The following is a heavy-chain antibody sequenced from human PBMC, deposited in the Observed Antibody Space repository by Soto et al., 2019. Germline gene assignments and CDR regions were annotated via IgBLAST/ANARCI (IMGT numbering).Heavy chain of an antibody. J-gene: IGHJ4*02. D-gene: IGHD4-17*01. CDR2: ISGSGGST. Sequence: FTFSSYAMSWVRQAPGKGLEWVSAISGSGGSTYYADSVKGRFTISRDNSKNTLYLQMNSLRAEDTAVYYCAKDPTVTTSVWGQGTLVTVSS. CDR3: AKDPTVTTSV. CDR1: FTFSSYA. V-gene: IGHV3-23*01.